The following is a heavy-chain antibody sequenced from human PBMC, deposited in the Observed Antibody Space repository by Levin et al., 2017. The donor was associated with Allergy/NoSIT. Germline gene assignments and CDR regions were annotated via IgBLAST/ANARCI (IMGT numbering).Heavy chain of an antibody. J-gene: IGHJ6*03. Sequence: PSETLSLTCTVSGGSISSANYYWGWIRQPPGKGLEWIGGVYYGASTYYNPSLKSRVTLSVDTSKNQLALKLSTVTAADTAVYYCVRFPKTRVGSASYYYYMDVWGKGTTVTVSS. CDR2: VYYGAST. CDR3: VRFPKTRVGSASYYYYMDV. D-gene: IGHD1-1*01. V-gene: IGHV4-39*01. CDR1: GGSISSANYY.